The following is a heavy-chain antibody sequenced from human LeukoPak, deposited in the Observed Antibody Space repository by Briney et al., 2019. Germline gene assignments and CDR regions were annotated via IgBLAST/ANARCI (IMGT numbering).Heavy chain of an antibody. D-gene: IGHD5-18*01. CDR2: INPNSGVT. J-gene: IGHJ6*03. CDR3: ARGKPGYSLDYDYYYYYMAV. V-gene: IGHV1-2*02. CDR1: GYTFNAYY. Sequence: ASVKVSCKTSGYTFNAYYMYWVRQAPGQGLEWMGWINPNSGVTKYTQKFQGRVTMTRDTSRTTVFMELSRLQSDETAVYFCARGKPGYSLDYDYYYYYMAVWGKGPTVIISS.